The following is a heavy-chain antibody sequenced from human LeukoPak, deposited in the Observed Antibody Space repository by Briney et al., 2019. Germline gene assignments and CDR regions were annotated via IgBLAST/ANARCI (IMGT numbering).Heavy chain of an antibody. CDR3: ARRIAAAGVGIVY. D-gene: IGHD6-13*01. CDR1: GYTFTDSY. CDR2: MNPDSGNT. V-gene: IGHV1-8*02. Sequence: ASVKVSCKASGYTFTDSYMHWVRQATGQGLEWMGWMNPDSGNTGYAQKFQGRVTMTRNPSISTAYMELSSLTSEDTAVYYCARRIAAAGVGIVYWGQGTLVTVSS. J-gene: IGHJ4*02.